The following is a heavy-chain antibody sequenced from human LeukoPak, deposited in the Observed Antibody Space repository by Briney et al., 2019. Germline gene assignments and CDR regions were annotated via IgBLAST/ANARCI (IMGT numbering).Heavy chain of an antibody. CDR3: ARHAQRSGDLGSARNFDF. J-gene: IGHJ4*02. V-gene: IGHV4-59*08. D-gene: IGHD7-27*01. CDR2: ISYSGST. CDR1: GFTFSSYW. Sequence: GSLRLSCAASGFTFSSYWMSWVRQAPGKGVEWLGYISYSGSTNYNPSLKSRVTISVDTSKNQFSLNLSSVTAADTAVYYCARHAQRSGDLGSARNFDFWGQGTLVTVSS.